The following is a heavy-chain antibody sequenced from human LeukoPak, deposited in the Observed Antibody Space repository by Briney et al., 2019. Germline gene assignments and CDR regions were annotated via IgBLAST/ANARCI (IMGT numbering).Heavy chain of an antibody. CDR3: ARDSSNSIDY. Sequence: GASVKVSCKASGYTFTNFYIHWVRQAPGQGLEWMGIIHPSGGTTSYAQKFQGRVTLTRDTSTSTVHMEVNSLRSEDTAVYYCARDSSNSIDYWGQGTLVFVSS. CDR2: IHPSGGTT. J-gene: IGHJ4*02. D-gene: IGHD1-1*01. V-gene: IGHV1-46*01. CDR1: GYTFTNFY.